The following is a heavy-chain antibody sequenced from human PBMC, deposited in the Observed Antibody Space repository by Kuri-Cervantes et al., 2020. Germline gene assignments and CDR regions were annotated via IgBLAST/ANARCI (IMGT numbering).Heavy chain of an antibody. J-gene: IGHJ3*02. D-gene: IGHD1-26*01. CDR1: GFTFTGYG. CDR2: ISSSSTYI. V-gene: IGHV3-21*01. CDR3: ARDGSPGAFDI. Sequence: GGSLRLSCAASGFTFTGYGMSWVRQAPGKGLEWVSSISSSSTYIYYADSVKGRLTISGDNAKNSLYLQMNSLRAEDTAVYYCARDGSPGAFDIWGQGTMVTVSS.